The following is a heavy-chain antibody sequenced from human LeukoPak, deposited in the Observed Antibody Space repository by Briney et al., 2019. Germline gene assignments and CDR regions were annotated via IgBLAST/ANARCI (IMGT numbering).Heavy chain of an antibody. D-gene: IGHD1-7*01. V-gene: IGHV4-39*07. J-gene: IGHJ4*02. CDR2: MYYRGNT. CDR1: GYSISTITYY. Sequence: SETLSLTCTVSGYSISTITYYWGWLRQPPGKGLEWVGHMYYRGNTFYNPSLKSRVTISVDTSKNQFSLKLRSVTAADTAVYYCARLYGNYQNYFDYWGQGTLVTVSS. CDR3: ARLYGNYQNYFDY.